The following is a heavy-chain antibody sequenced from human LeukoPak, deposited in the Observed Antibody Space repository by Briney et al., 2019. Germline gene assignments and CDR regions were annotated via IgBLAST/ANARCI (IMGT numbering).Heavy chain of an antibody. J-gene: IGHJ3*02. D-gene: IGHD2-15*01. CDR2: IGSSSSYI. Sequence: PGGSLRLSCAASGFNFNIYTMNWVRQAPGKGLEWVSSIGSSSSYIYYADSVKGRFTISRDNAKNSLYLQMNSLRAEDTAVYYCARDSYSCDAFDSWGQGTMVTVSS. CDR1: GFNFNIYT. V-gene: IGHV3-21*01. CDR3: ARDSYSCDAFDS.